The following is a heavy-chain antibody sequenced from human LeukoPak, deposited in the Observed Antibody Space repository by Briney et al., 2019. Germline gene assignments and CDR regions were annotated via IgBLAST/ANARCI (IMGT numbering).Heavy chain of an antibody. D-gene: IGHD6-19*01. J-gene: IGHJ6*02. Sequence: MSSETLSLTCTVSGGSISSYYWSWIRQPPGKGLEWLGYIYYSGSTNYNPSLKSRVTISVDTSKNQFSLKLSSVTAVDTAVYYCARDHAYSSGWYYYGMDVWGQGTTVTVSS. V-gene: IGHV4-59*01. CDR1: GGSISSYY. CDR3: ARDHAYSSGWYYYGMDV. CDR2: IYYSGST.